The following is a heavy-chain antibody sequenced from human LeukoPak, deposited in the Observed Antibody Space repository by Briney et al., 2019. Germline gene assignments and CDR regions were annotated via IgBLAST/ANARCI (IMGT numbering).Heavy chain of an antibody. Sequence: PSETLSLTCTVSGGSISSYYWSWIRQPPGKGLEWIGYIYYSGSTNYNPSLKSRVTISVDTSKNQFSLKLSSVTAADTAVYYCARSHYDFWSGNNWFDPWGQGTLVTVSS. D-gene: IGHD3-3*01. V-gene: IGHV4-59*01. CDR2: IYYSGST. J-gene: IGHJ5*02. CDR1: GGSISSYY. CDR3: ARSHYDFWSGNNWFDP.